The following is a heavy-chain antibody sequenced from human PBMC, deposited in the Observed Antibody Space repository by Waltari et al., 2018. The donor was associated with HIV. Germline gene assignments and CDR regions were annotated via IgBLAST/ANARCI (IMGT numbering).Heavy chain of an antibody. CDR2: ITYDGGNQ. D-gene: IGHD6-19*01. V-gene: IGHV3-30*04. J-gene: IGHJ6*02. Sequence: VQSGGGVAQPGRSLRLSCTASGGMISTHAMHWVRQSADKRLEWVAVITYDGGNQFVTDSLKGRFIISRDNARDTLYLEMKLLKVEDSGIYYCVRRSVLGLDLWGQGTTVIVS. CDR1: GGMISTHA. CDR3: VRRSVLGLDL.